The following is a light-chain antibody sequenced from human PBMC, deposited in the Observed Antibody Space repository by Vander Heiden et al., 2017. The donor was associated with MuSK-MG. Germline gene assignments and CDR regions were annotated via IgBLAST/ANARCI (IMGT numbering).Light chain of an antibody. V-gene: IGLV2-23*02. J-gene: IGLJ2*01. CDR2: DVS. Sequence: QSALTQPASVSGSPGPSITISCTGTSSDVGSYNLVSWYQQHPGKAPKLMIYDVSKRPSGVSNRFSGSKSGNTASLTISGLQAEDEADYYCCSYAGSSTFDVVFGGGTKLTVL. CDR1: SSDVGSYNL. CDR3: CSYAGSSTFDVV.